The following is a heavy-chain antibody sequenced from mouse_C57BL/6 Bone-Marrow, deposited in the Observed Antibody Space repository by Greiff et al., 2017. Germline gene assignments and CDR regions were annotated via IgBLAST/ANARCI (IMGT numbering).Heavy chain of an antibody. CDR1: GFNINDYY. V-gene: IGHV14-2*01. D-gene: IGHD2-4*01. CDR3: DRVITRRNYFDY. Sequence: EVQLQQSGAELVKPGASVKLSCTASGFNINDYYMHWVKQRTEQGLEWIGRIDPEDGETKYAPKFQGKATITADTSTNTAYLQLSSLTSEDTAVYYCDRVITRRNYFDYWGQGTTLTVSS. CDR2: IDPEDGET. J-gene: IGHJ2*01.